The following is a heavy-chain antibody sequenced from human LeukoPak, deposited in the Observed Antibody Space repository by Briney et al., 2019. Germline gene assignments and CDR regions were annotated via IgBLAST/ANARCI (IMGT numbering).Heavy chain of an antibody. J-gene: IGHJ5*02. V-gene: IGHV3-23*01. CDR1: GFTFNSYA. CDR2: ISASGGTT. D-gene: IGHD2-2*01. CDR3: AKEPREYCSSTSCPNWFDL. Sequence: GGSLRLSCAASGFTFNSYAMSWVRQAPGKGLEWVSAISASGGTTYYADSVKGRFTISRDNSENILFLQMNSLRAEDMAVYYCAKEPREYCSSTSCPNWFDLWGQGTLVTVSS.